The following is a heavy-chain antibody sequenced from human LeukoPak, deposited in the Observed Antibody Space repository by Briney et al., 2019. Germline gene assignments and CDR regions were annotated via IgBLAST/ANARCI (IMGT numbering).Heavy chain of an antibody. D-gene: IGHD4-17*01. CDR3: ARDRGSYGDYWFDP. Sequence: GASVKVSFKASGDTFSSYYVHWVRQAPGQGLEWMGVINPSAGTTNYLQKFQGRVTMTRDTSISTAYMELSRLRSDDTAVYYCARDRGSYGDYWFDPWGQGTLVTVSS. CDR2: INPSAGTT. J-gene: IGHJ5*02. CDR1: GDTFSSYY. V-gene: IGHV1-2*02.